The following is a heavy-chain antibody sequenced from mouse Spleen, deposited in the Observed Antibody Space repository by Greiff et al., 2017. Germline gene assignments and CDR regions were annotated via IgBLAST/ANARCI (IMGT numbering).Heavy chain of an antibody. CDR3: ARADYGPFAY. V-gene: IGHV5-6-4*01. CDR1: GFTFSSYY. D-gene: IGHD1-2*01. CDR2: ISSGGGST. J-gene: IGHJ3*01. Sequence: EVKLVESGGGLVKPGGSLKLSCAASGFTFSSYYMSWVRQTPEKRLEWVATISSGGGSTYYPDSVKGRFTISRDNAKNTLYLQMSSLNSEDTAVXYCARADYGPFAYWGQGTLVTVSA.